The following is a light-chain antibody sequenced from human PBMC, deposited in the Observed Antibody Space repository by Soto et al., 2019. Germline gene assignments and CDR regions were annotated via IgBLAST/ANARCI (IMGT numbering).Light chain of an antibody. CDR3: QQANRFPLT. V-gene: IGKV1D-12*01. J-gene: IGKJ4*01. CDR2: AAS. CDR1: QGISSW. Sequence: DIQMTQSPSSVSASVGDRVTITCRASQGISSWLARYQQKPGKAPKLLIYAASSLQSGVPSRFSGSGSGTDVTLTISSLQPEDFATYYCQQANRFPLTFGGGTKGEIK.